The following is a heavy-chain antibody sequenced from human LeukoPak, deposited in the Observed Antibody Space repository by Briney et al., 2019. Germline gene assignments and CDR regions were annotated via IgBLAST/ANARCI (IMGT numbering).Heavy chain of an antibody. V-gene: IGHV3-30*18. CDR1: GFTLSSYG. CDR3: AKGGGGQNDFDY. D-gene: IGHD2-15*01. Sequence: PGGSLRLSCAASGFTLSSYGMHWVRQAPGNGLEWVASISYDGIYKYHADSVKGRFTISRDQPKSTLTLQMNSLRAEDTALYYCAKGGGGQNDFDYWGLGTLVTVSS. J-gene: IGHJ4*02. CDR2: ISYDGIYK.